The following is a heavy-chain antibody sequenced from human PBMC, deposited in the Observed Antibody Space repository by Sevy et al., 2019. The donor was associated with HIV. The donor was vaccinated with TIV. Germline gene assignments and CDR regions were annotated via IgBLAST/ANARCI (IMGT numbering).Heavy chain of an antibody. CDR2: ISAYNGNT. V-gene: IGHV1-18*01. J-gene: IGHJ6*03. CDR1: GYTFTSYG. Sequence: ASVKVSCKASGYTFTSYGISWVRQAPGQGLEWMGWISAYNGNTNYAQKLQGRVTMTTDTSTSTAYMELRSLRSDDTAVYYCARMYYDFWSGYYTGYYYYYMDVWGKGTTVTVSS. D-gene: IGHD3-3*01. CDR3: ARMYYDFWSGYYTGYYYYYMDV.